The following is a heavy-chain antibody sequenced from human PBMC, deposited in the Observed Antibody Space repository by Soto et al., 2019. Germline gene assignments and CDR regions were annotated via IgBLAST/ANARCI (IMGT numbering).Heavy chain of an antibody. D-gene: IGHD1-26*01. V-gene: IGHV3-15*01. Sequence: EVQLVESGGDLVKPGGSLRLSCATSGFTFNNAWMTWVRQPPGKGLEWVGRIKSKSSGGTTDYAAPVKGRFTISRDDSKTTLHMQMNSLKTEDTAVYYCITNEDSGNVGHWDDACEIWGQGTMVTVSS. CDR2: IKSKSSGGTT. J-gene: IGHJ3*02. CDR3: ITNEDSGNVGHWDDACEI. CDR1: GFTFNNAW.